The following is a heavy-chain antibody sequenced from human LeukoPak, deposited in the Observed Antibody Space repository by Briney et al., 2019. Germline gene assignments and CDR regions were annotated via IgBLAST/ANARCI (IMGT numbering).Heavy chain of an antibody. V-gene: IGHV4-39*01. CDR2: IYYTRST. J-gene: IGHJ2*01. CDR1: GGSISSSSYY. CDR3: ARGVTMIVVVIHDWYFDL. D-gene: IGHD3-22*01. Sequence: SETLSLTCTVSGGSISSSSYYWGWIRQPPGKGLEWIGSIYYTRSTYYNPSLKSRVTISVDTSKNQFSLRLTSVTAADTAVYYCARGVTMIVVVIHDWYFDLWGRGTLVTVSS.